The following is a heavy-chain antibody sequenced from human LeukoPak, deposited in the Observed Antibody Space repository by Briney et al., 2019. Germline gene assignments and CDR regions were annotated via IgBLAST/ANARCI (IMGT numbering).Heavy chain of an antibody. Sequence: ASVKVSCKASGYTFISYDISWVRQAPGQGLEWMGFINPSGSSAAYAQKFQGRLTMTRDMFTSTDYMELTSLTSDDTAVYYCARDNSVGETAWWFDPWGQGTLVTVSS. D-gene: IGHD1-26*01. CDR1: GYTFISYD. V-gene: IGHV1-46*01. CDR2: INPSGSSA. J-gene: IGHJ5*02. CDR3: ARDNSVGETAWWFDP.